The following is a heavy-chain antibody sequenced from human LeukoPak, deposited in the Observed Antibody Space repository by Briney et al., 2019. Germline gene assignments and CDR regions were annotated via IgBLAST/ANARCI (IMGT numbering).Heavy chain of an antibody. J-gene: IGHJ5*02. D-gene: IGHD6-19*01. CDR3: ARSPGWYGSWFDP. CDR1: GGSISSSSYY. V-gene: IGHV4-39*07. CDR2: IYYSGST. Sequence: PSETLSLTCTVSGGSISSSSYYWGWIRQPPGKGLEWIGSIYYSGSTYYNPSLKSRVTISVDTSKNQFSLKLSSVTAADTAVYYCARSPGWYGSWFDPWGQGTLVTVSS.